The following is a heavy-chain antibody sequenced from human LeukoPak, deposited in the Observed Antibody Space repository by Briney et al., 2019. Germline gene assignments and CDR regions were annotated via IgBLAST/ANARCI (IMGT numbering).Heavy chain of an antibody. CDR3: ARALWYP. CDR1: GLTVSSHY. V-gene: IGHV3-66*01. D-gene: IGHD3-10*01. CDR2: IYSGGRT. Sequence: GGSLTLSSAVSGLTVSSHYMSWDRQAHGNGLEWVSVIYSGGRTYYADSVKGRLTISRDNSKNTLYLQMNSLNVEDTAVFYCARALWYPWGQGTVVSVSS. J-gene: IGHJ5*02.